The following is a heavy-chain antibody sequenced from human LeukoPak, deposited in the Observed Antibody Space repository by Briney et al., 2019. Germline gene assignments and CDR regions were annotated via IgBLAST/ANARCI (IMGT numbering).Heavy chain of an antibody. CDR3: AKDKVGANQGLDAFDI. Sequence: TGGSLRLSCAASGFTFSSYAMSWVRQAPGKGLEWVSAISGSGGSTYYADSVKGRFTISRDNSKNTLYLQMNSLRAEDTAVYYCAKDKVGANQGLDAFDIWGQGTMVTVSS. CDR1: GFTFSSYA. V-gene: IGHV3-23*01. D-gene: IGHD1-26*01. J-gene: IGHJ3*02. CDR2: ISGSGGST.